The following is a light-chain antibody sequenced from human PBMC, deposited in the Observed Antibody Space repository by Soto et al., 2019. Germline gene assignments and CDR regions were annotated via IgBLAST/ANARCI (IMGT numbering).Light chain of an antibody. J-gene: IGKJ5*01. CDR3: QQRIKWPIT. CDR1: HSVPTNY. Sequence: PGEIVPLSFRASHSVPTNYLAWYQQKPGQSPRLLIYDASNRATGIPTRFSGSGSGTDFTLTISNLEPEDFAVYYCQQRIKWPITFGQGTRLEIK. V-gene: IGKV3-11*01. CDR2: DAS.